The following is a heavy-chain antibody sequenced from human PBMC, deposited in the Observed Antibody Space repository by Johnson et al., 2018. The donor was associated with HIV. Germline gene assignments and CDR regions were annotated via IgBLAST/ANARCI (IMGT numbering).Heavy chain of an antibody. Sequence: QVQLVESGGGLVQPGGSLRLSCAASGFTVSSNYMSWIRQAPGKGLDWVSSISSSGRTKYDADSVKGRFTISRDNAKNSVYLQMNSLRAEDTAVYYCARDGVIRGVRYAFDLWGQGTMVSVSS. J-gene: IGHJ3*01. CDR3: ARDGVIRGVRYAFDL. CDR1: GFTVSSNY. CDR2: ISSSGRTK. V-gene: IGHV3-11*04. D-gene: IGHD3-10*01.